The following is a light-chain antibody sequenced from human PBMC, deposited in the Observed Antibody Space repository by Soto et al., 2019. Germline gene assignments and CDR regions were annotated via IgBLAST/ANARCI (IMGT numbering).Light chain of an antibody. CDR2: EVS. Sequence: SVLTQPPSVSGSPGQSVTISCTGTSSDVGSYNRVSWYQQPPGTAPKLMIYEVSNRPSGVPDRFSGSKSGNTASLTISGLQAEDEADYYCSLYTSSSTLGVFGTGTKVTVL. V-gene: IGLV2-18*01. CDR3: SLYTSSSTLGV. J-gene: IGLJ1*01. CDR1: SSDVGSYNR.